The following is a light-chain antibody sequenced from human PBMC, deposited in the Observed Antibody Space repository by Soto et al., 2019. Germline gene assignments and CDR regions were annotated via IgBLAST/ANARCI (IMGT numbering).Light chain of an antibody. CDR2: GAS. V-gene: IGKV1-39*01. J-gene: IGKJ5*01. CDR3: QQSYTSPTT. Sequence: DIQMTQSPSFLSASVGDRVTITCRASQSIGKHLNWYQQKPGKAPKFLLYGASTLQSGVPSRFTGRGSGTDFTLTVNSLQAEDLATYYCQQSYTSPTTCGQGTRLE. CDR1: QSIGKH.